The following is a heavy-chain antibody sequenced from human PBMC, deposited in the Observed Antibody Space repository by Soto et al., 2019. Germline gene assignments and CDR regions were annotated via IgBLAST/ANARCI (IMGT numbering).Heavy chain of an antibody. CDR2: IIPIFGTA. J-gene: IGHJ6*02. D-gene: IGHD2-15*01. CDR1: GGTFSSYA. Sequence: QVQLVQSGAEVKKPGSSVKVSCKASGGTFSSYAISWVRQAPGQGLEWMGGIIPIFGTANYAQTFQGRVTITADESTSTAYMELSSLRSEDTAVYYCASGSCSGGSCYYYYYGMDVWGQGNTVTVSS. CDR3: ASGSCSGGSCYYYYYGMDV. V-gene: IGHV1-69*01.